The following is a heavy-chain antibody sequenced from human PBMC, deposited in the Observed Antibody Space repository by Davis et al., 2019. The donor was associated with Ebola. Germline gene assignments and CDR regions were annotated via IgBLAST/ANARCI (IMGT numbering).Heavy chain of an antibody. Sequence: PGGSLRLSCAASGFTFSTYWMSWVRQAPGKGLEWVSAISGSGSNTHYADSVKGRFTISRDNSKSTLFLQMNSLRDEDTAVYYCAKWRAAGIGAFDIWGQGTMVTVSS. D-gene: IGHD2-21*01. CDR1: GFTFSTYW. CDR2: ISGSGSNT. CDR3: AKWRAAGIGAFDI. V-gene: IGHV3-23*01. J-gene: IGHJ3*02.